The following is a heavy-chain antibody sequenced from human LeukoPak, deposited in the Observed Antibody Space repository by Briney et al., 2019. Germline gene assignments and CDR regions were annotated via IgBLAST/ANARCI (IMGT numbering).Heavy chain of an antibody. J-gene: IGHJ4*02. CDR3: AKDLLPTRYFDY. V-gene: IGHV3-23*01. CDR1: GFTFSSYA. D-gene: IGHD1-26*01. Sequence: GGPLRLSCAASGFTFSSYAMSWVRQAPGKGLEWVSAISGSGGSTYYADSVKGRFTISRDNSKNTLYLQMNSLRAEDTAVYYCAKDLLPTRYFDYWGQGTLVTVSS. CDR2: ISGSGGST.